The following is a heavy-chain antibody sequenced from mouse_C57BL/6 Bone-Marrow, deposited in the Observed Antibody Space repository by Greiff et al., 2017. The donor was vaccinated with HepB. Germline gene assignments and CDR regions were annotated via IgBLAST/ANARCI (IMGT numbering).Heavy chain of an antibody. CDR1: GYTFTSYW. J-gene: IGHJ2*01. D-gene: IGHD2-3*01. CDR2: INPSSGYT. V-gene: IGHV1-7*01. CDR3: ARRGGIYDFDY. Sequence: VQLQQSGAELAKPGASVKLSCKASGYTFTSYWMHWVKQRPGQGLEWIGYINPSSGYTKYNQKFKDKATLTADKSYNTAYMQLSSLTYEDSAVYYCARRGGIYDFDYWGQGTTLTVSS.